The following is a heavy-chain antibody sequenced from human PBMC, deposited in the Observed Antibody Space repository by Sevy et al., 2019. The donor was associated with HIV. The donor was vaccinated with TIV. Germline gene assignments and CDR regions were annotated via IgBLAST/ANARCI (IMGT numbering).Heavy chain of an antibody. D-gene: IGHD2-15*01. Sequence: GGSLRLSCAASGFPFTYLAMSWVRQAPGKGLEWVAAISGSGTGGYTYYADSVKGRFTISRDNSNNPLYLQMNSLRAEDTALYYCAKSGNTATRLIDFWGQGTLVTVSS. CDR2: ISGSGTGGYT. CDR3: AKSGNTATRLIDF. J-gene: IGHJ4*02. V-gene: IGHV3-23*01. CDR1: GFPFTYLA.